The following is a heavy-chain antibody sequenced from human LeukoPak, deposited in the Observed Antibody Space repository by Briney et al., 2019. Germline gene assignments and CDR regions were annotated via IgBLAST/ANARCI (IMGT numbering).Heavy chain of an antibody. D-gene: IGHD3-10*01. J-gene: IGHJ4*02. CDR2: ISSSSSYI. CDR3: ARGSVMVRGVIPLEGS. Sequence: GGSLGLSCAASGFTFSSYSMNWVRQAPGKGLEWVSSISSSSSYIYYADSVKGRFTISRDNAKNSLYLQMNSLRGEDTAVYYCARGSVMVRGVIPLEGSWGQGTLVTVSS. CDR1: GFTFSSYS. V-gene: IGHV3-21*01.